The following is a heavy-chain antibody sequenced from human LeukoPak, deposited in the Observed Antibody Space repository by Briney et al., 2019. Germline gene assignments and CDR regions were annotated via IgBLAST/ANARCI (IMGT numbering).Heavy chain of an antibody. V-gene: IGHV4-4*07. CDR3: ARGGSKAAGTFDY. Sequence: SETLSLTCTVSGGSISGYYWSWIRQPAGKGLEWIGHIYTSGSTNYNPSLKSRVTMSVDTSKNQFSLKLSSVTAADTAVFYCARGGSKAAGTFDYWGQGTLVTVSS. D-gene: IGHD6-13*01. J-gene: IGHJ4*02. CDR1: GGSISGYY. CDR2: IYTSGST.